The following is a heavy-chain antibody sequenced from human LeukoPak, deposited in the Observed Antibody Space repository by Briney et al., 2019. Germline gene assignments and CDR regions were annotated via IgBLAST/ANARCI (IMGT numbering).Heavy chain of an antibody. D-gene: IGHD2-15*01. CDR3: ARVAATLYYYYGMDV. V-gene: IGHV1-2*04. J-gene: IGHJ6*02. CDR2: INPNSGGT. CDR1: GYTFTGYY. Sequence: ASVKVSCTASGYTFTGYYMHWVRQAPGQGLEWMGWINPNSGGTNYAQKFQGWVTMTRDTSISTAYMELSRLRSDDTAVYYCARVAATLYYYYGMDVWGQGTTVTVSS.